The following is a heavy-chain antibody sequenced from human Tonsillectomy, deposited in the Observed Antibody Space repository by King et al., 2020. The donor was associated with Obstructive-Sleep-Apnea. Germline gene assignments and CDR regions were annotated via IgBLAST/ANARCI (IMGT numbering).Heavy chain of an antibody. CDR3: ARDGVLRFLEWFRKYGMDV. CDR2: SSAYNGNT. D-gene: IGHD3-3*01. Sequence: VQLVQSGAEVKKPGASVKVSCKASGYTFSSYGISWVRQAPGQGLEWMGWSSAYNGNTNYAQKFQGRVPMTTDTSTSTASMELRSLRSDDTAVYYCARDGVLRFLEWFRKYGMDVWGQGTTVTVSS. CDR1: GYTFSSYG. J-gene: IGHJ6*02. V-gene: IGHV1-18*04.